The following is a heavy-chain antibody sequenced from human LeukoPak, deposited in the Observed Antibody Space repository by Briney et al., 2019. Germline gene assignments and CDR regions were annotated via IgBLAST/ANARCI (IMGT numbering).Heavy chain of an antibody. CDR2: INPSGGST. V-gene: IGHV1-46*01. Sequence: GASVKVSCKASGYTFTSYYMHWVRQAPGQGLEWMGIINPSGGSTSYAQKFQGRVTMTRDTSTSTVYMELSSLRSEDTAMYYCATYCSSANCYIWGYYFDSWGQGTLVTVSS. CDR3: ATYCSSANCYIWGYYFDS. J-gene: IGHJ4*02. D-gene: IGHD2-2*01. CDR1: GYTFTSYY.